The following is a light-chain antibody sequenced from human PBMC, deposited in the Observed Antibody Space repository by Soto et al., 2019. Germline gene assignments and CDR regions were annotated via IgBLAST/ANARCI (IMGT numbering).Light chain of an antibody. J-gene: IGLJ1*01. Sequence: QSVLTQPPSVSGAPGQRVTISCTGSSSNIGAGYDVHWYQQLPGTAPKLLIYGNSNRPSGVPDRFSGSKSGTSAYLAINGLQAEDEADYYCQSYDSSLSGYVFGTGTKLTVL. V-gene: IGLV1-40*01. CDR1: SSNIGAGYD. CDR3: QSYDSSLSGYV. CDR2: GNS.